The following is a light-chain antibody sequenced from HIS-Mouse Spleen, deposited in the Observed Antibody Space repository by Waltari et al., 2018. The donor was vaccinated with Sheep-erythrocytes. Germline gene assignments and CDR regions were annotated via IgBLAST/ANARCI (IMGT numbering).Light chain of an antibody. J-gene: IGLJ2*01. CDR3: QAWDSSTVV. CDR1: KLGDKY. Sequence: SYELTQPPSVSVSPGQTASITCSGDKLGDKYACWYQQKPGQSPVLVLYQDSKRPSGSPGRFSGSNSGNTATLTISGTQAMDEADYYCQAWDSSTVVFGGGTKLTVL. CDR2: QDS. V-gene: IGLV3-1*01.